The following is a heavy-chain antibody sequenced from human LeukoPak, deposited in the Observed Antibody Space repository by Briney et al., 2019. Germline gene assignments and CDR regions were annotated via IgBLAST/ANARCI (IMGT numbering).Heavy chain of an antibody. CDR1: GGSFSGYY. V-gene: IGHV4-34*01. Sequence: SETLSLTCAVYGGSFSGYYWSWIRQPPGKGLEWIGEINHSGSTNYNPSLKSRVTISVDTSKNQFSLKLSSVTAADTAVYYCARGRDSSGRYADFDYWGQGTLVTVSS. D-gene: IGHD6-19*01. CDR3: ARGRDSSGRYADFDY. J-gene: IGHJ4*02. CDR2: INHSGST.